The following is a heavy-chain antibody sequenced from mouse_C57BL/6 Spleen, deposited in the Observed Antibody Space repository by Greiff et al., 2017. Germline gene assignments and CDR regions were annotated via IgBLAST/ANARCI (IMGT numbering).Heavy chain of an antibody. CDR2: IDPSDSYT. Sequence: QVQLQQPGAELVMPGASVKLSCKASGYTFTSYWMHWVKQRPGQGLEWIGEIDPSDSYTNYNQKFKGKSTLTVDKSSSTAYMQLSSLTSEDSAVYYCARLDSNRAMDYWGQGTSVTVSS. CDR1: GYTFTSYW. CDR3: ARLDSNRAMDY. V-gene: IGHV1-69*01. D-gene: IGHD2-5*01. J-gene: IGHJ4*01.